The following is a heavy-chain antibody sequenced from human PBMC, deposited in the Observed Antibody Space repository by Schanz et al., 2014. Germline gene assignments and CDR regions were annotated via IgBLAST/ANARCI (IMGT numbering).Heavy chain of an antibody. CDR2: ISSSGSYT. CDR1: GFTFSDYY. V-gene: IGHV3-11*06. J-gene: IGHJ6*02. Sequence: VQLLESGGGLVQPGGSLRLSCAASGFTFSDYYMSWIRQAPGKGLEWVSYISSSGSYTNYADSVKGRFTISRDNSKNTLYLQMNSLRAEDTAVYFCARDIKKQRVDSKDYYYGMDVWGQGTTVTVSS. CDR3: ARDIKKQRVDSKDYYYGMDV. D-gene: IGHD6-25*01.